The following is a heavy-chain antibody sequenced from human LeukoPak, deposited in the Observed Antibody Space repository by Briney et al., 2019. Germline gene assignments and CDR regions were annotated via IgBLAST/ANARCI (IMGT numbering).Heavy chain of an antibody. D-gene: IGHD2-21*01. V-gene: IGHV4-30-4*01. CDR3: ARLARGINAAHFDY. CDR1: GGSISSGDYY. CDR2: IYYSGST. J-gene: IGHJ4*02. Sequence: SETLSLTCTVSGGSISSGDYYWSWIRQPPGKGLEWIGYIYYSGSTYYNPSLKSRVTISVDTSKNQFSLKLSSVTAADTAVYYCARLARGINAAHFDYWGQGTLVTVSS.